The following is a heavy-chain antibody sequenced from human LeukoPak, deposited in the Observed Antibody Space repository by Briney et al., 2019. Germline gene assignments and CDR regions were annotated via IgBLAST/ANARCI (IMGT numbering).Heavy chain of an antibody. D-gene: IGHD6-13*01. CDR3: ARGAGSSWFDY. CDR1: GYTFTVNY. Sequence: ASVKVSCKPSGYTFTVNYLHWVRQAPGQGLEWMGWLNPNSGATNYAQKFQGRVTLTRVTSISTAYMELTRLTSDDTAMYYCARGAGSSWFDYWGQGALVTVSP. V-gene: IGHV1-2*02. CDR2: LNPNSGAT. J-gene: IGHJ4*02.